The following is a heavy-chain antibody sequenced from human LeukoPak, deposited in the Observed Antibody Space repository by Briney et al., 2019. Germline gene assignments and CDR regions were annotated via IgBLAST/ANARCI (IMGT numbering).Heavy chain of an antibody. J-gene: IGHJ6*03. D-gene: IGHD3-22*01. Sequence: SETLSLTCTVSGGSISSYYWSWIRQPPGKGLEWIGYIYYSGSTNYNPSLKSRVTISVDTSKNQFSLKLSSVTAADTAVYFCARRTYYYDSRGYYYYYMDVWGKGTTVTVSS. CDR3: ARRTYYYDSRGYYYYYMDV. CDR2: IYYSGST. V-gene: IGHV4-59*08. CDR1: GGSISSYY.